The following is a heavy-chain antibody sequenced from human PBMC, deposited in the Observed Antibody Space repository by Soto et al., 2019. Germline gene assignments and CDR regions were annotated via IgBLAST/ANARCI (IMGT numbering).Heavy chain of an antibody. J-gene: IGHJ4*02. CDR1: GYTFTGYY. V-gene: IGHV1-2*04. CDR2: INPNSGGT. CDR3: AREGLPSGSGSYYPDY. Sequence: ASVKVSCKASGYTFTGYYMHWVRQAPGQGLERMGWINPNSGGTNYAQKFQGWVTMTRDTSISTAYMELSRLRSDDTAVYYCAREGLPSGSGSYYPDYWGQGTLVTASS. D-gene: IGHD3-10*01.